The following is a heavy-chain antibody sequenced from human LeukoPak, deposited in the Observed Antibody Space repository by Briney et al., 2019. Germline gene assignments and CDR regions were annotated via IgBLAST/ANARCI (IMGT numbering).Heavy chain of an antibody. J-gene: IGHJ5*02. V-gene: IGHV4-4*07. Sequence: SETLSLTCTVSGGSISSYYWSWIRQPAGKGLEWIGRIYTSGSTNYNPSLKSRVTMSVDTSKNQFSLKLSSVTAADTAVYYCARVYDSSGYYYVRRRFNWFDPWGQGTLVTVSS. CDR2: IYTSGST. CDR1: GGSISSYY. CDR3: ARVYDSSGYYYVRRRFNWFDP. D-gene: IGHD3-22*01.